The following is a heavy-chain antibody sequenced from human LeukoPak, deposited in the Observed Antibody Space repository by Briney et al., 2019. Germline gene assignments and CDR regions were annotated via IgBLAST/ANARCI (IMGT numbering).Heavy chain of an antibody. CDR2: IRSKACGGTT. CDR1: GFTFGDYA. D-gene: IGHD2-2*01. J-gene: IGHJ4*02. Sequence: PAPSMRFSCTASGFTFGDYAMNWVRQAPEKGREWVGVIRSKACGGTTQYAASVKGIFTNSRDDSKSIAYLQMNSLKTKDTAVYYCTRDPSISTWRILNCDYLVEGALVTVSS. V-gene: IGHV3-49*04. CDR3: TRDPSISTWRILNCDY.